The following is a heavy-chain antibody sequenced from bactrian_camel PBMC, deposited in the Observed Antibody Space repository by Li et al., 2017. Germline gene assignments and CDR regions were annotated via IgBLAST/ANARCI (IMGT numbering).Heavy chain of an antibody. CDR3: VADGFRY. Sequence: HVQLVESGGGSVQAGGSLRLSCTASGYTSDHYCLAWFRQEPGKGREAVATIGEDGTTTYRDSAKGRFTISKGNPRITVYLQMDNLKPEDTAVYYCVADGFRYWGQGTQVTVS. J-gene: IGHJ6*01. D-gene: IGHD7*01. CDR2: IGEDGTT. V-gene: IGHV3S55*01. CDR1: GYTSDHYC.